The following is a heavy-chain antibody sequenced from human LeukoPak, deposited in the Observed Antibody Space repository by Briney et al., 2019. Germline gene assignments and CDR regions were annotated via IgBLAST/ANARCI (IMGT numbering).Heavy chain of an antibody. J-gene: IGHJ4*02. CDR3: ARRVSSGGSFDY. V-gene: IGHV3-30-3*01. CDR1: GFTVSSNY. Sequence: PWGSLRLSCAASGFTVSSNYMSWVRQAPGKGLEWVAVISYDGSNKYYADSVKGRFTISRDNSKNTLYLQMNSLRAEDTAVYYCARRVSSGGSFDYWGQGTLVTVSS. CDR2: ISYDGSNK. D-gene: IGHD6-19*01.